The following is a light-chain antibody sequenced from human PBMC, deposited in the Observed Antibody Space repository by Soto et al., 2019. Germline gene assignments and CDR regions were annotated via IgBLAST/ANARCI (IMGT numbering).Light chain of an antibody. V-gene: IGKV3-20*01. CDR3: QQYGSSPLT. CDR2: AAS. J-gene: IGKJ4*01. CDR1: QSVSSSY. Sequence: EIALTQSPGTLSLTPGERATLSCRASQSVSSSYLAWYQQKPGQAPRLLIYAASSRATGIPDRFSGSGSGTDFTVAINRLEPEDFAVYYCQQYGSSPLTFGGGTKVEIK.